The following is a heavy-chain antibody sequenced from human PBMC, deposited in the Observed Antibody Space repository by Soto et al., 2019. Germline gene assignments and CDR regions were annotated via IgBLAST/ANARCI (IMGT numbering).Heavy chain of an antibody. D-gene: IGHD1-7*01. Sequence: QVQLVESGGGVVQPGGSLRLSCQASGFNFDNSGMHWVRQAPGKGLEWVAVITYDGSNKYYADSVKGRFTISRDNSKNTLSLHLNTLKPEDTAVYHCAKDRVGGTFYTPLGFWGQGTLVTVSS. V-gene: IGHV3-30*18. J-gene: IGHJ4*02. CDR3: AKDRVGGTFYTPLGF. CDR1: GFNFDNSG. CDR2: ITYDGSNK.